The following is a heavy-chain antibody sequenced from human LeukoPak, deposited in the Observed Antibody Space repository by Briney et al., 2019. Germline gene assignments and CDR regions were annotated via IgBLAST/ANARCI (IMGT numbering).Heavy chain of an antibody. CDR2: INPNSGGT. D-gene: IGHD3-9*01. CDR1: GYTFTGYY. CDR3: AMYYDILTGYFPNY. Sequence: ASVKVSCKASGYTFTGYYMHWVRQAPGQGLEWMGWINPNSGGTNYAQKFQGRVTMTRDTSISTAYMELSRLRSDDTAVYYCAMYYDILTGYFPNYWGQGNLVTVSS. J-gene: IGHJ4*02. V-gene: IGHV1-2*02.